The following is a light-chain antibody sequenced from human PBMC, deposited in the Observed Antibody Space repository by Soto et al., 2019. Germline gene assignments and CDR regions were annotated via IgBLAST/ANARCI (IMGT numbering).Light chain of an antibody. Sequence: IEMTQSPASLSASVGDRVTITCRASQTIATYLNWFQHKSGRAPKLLIYTSSSVNSGVSLRFRGSGSGTDFTLTINDVQPEDSATYYCQQSYSSLVTFGAGTKVEIK. CDR2: TSS. V-gene: IGKV1-39*01. CDR3: QQSYSSLVT. J-gene: IGKJ4*01. CDR1: QTIATY.